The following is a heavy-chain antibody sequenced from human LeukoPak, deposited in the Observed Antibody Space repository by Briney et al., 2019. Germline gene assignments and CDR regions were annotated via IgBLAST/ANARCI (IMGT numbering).Heavy chain of an antibody. Sequence: PSETLSLTCTVSGGSISSGDYYWSWIRQPPGKGLEWIGYIYYSGSTYYNPSLKSRVTISVDTSKNQFSLKLSSMTAADTAVYYCARHYDSSGYPFDYWGQGTLVTVSS. J-gene: IGHJ4*02. CDR1: GGSISSGDYY. CDR3: ARHYDSSGYPFDY. V-gene: IGHV4-30-4*01. D-gene: IGHD3-22*01. CDR2: IYYSGST.